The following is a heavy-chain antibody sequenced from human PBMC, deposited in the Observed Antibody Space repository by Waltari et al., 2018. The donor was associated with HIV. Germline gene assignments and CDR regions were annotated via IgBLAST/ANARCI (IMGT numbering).Heavy chain of an antibody. V-gene: IGHV3-21*01. D-gene: IGHD5-18*01. CDR1: GFTFRSYR. CDR3: ARDPAMVTPFYYYMDV. J-gene: IGHJ6*03. CDR2: ISSRSSYM. Sequence: EVQLVESGGGLVKPGASLRLSCAVSGFTFRSYRMYWVRQAPGKGLEWVSSISSRSSYMYYADSVKGRFTISRDNARNSLYLQMNSLRAEDTAVYYCARDPAMVTPFYYYMDVWGKGTTVTVSS.